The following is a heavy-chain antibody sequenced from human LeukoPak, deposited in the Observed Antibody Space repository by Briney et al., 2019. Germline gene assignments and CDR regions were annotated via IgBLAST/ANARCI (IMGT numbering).Heavy chain of an antibody. CDR2: ISAYNGNT. Sequence: GASVKVSCKASGYTFTTYGFSWVRQAPGQELEWMGWISAYNGNTNYAQNVQDRVTMTTDTSTSTTYMELRSLRSDDTTVYYCARDTGSNWVRNFDYWGQGTLVTVSS. J-gene: IGHJ4*02. CDR1: GYTFTTYG. V-gene: IGHV1-18*01. D-gene: IGHD7-27*01. CDR3: ARDTGSNWVRNFDY.